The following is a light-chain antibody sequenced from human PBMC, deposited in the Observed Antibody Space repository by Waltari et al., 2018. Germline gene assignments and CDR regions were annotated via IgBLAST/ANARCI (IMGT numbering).Light chain of an antibody. CDR1: CSDVGSYNL. J-gene: IGLJ2*01. CDR2: EGS. V-gene: IGLV2-23*03. CDR3: CSYAGSSTFVV. Sequence: QSALTQPASVSGSPGQSITISCTGTCSDVGSYNLVSWYQQHPDQAPKLMIYEGSKRPSGVSNRFSGSKSGNTASLTISGLQAEDEADYYCCSYAGSSTFVVFGGGTKLTVL.